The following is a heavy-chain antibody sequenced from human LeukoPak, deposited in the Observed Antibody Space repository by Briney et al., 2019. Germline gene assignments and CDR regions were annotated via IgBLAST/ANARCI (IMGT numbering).Heavy chain of an antibody. Sequence: GSLRLSCAASGFTFSDYYMSWIRQAPGKGLEWVSYISSRSNSIYYADSVKGRFTISRDNAKNSLYLQMNSLRAEDTAVYYCARDQYYDFWSGHRTFDYWGQGTLVIVSS. CDR3: ARDQYYDFWSGHRTFDY. D-gene: IGHD3-3*01. CDR1: GFTFSDYY. CDR2: ISSRSNSI. V-gene: IGHV3-11*04. J-gene: IGHJ4*02.